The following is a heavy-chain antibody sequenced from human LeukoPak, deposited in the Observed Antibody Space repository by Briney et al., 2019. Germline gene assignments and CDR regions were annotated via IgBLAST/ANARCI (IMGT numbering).Heavy chain of an antibody. J-gene: IGHJ6*02. D-gene: IGHD2-2*02. CDR1: GFTFSNYN. Sequence: GGSLRLSCAASGFTFSNYNMNWVRQPPGKGLERVSSISSSSSYMYYEDSVKGRFTISRDNAKNSLYLQMSILGADDTAVYYCTRTCVSAICYSGRYGMDVWGQGTTVTVSS. V-gene: IGHV3-21*01. CDR3: TRTCVSAICYSGRYGMDV. CDR2: ISSSSSYM.